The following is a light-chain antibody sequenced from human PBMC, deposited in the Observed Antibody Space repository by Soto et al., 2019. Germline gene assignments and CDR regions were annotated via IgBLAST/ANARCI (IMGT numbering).Light chain of an antibody. CDR1: SSDIGRYDY. Sequence: QSVLTQPASVSGSPGQSITISCTGTSSDIGRYDYISWYQQHPGKAPQLMIYDVSNRPSGIPNRFSGSKSGNTASLTISGLQAEDEADYYCSSFTITSTPVVFGGWTKLTVL. CDR3: SSFTITSTPVV. CDR2: DVS. J-gene: IGLJ2*01. V-gene: IGLV2-14*01.